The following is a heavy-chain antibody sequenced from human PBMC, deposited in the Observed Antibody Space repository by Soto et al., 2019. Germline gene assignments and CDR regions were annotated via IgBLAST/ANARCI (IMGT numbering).Heavy chain of an antibody. V-gene: IGHV1-69*13. CDR1: GGTFSSYA. CDR2: IIPIFGTA. CDR3: ARGNYGSGSYYTQSLRILNDPYYYGMDV. J-gene: IGHJ6*02. D-gene: IGHD3-10*01. Sequence: SVKVSCKASGGTFSSYAISWVRQAPGQGLEWMGGIIPIFGTANYAQKFQGRVTITADESTSTAYMELSSLRSEDTAVYYCARGNYGSGSYYTQSLRILNDPYYYGMDVWGQGTTVTVSS.